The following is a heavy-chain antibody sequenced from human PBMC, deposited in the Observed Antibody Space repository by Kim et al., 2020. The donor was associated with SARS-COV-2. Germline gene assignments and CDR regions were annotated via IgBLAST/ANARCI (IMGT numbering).Heavy chain of an antibody. J-gene: IGHJ6*02. V-gene: IGHV1-69*13. CDR2: IIPIFGTA. Sequence: SVKVSCKASGGTFSSYAISWVRQAPGQGLEWMGGIIPIFGTANYAQKFQGRVTITADESTSTSYMELSSLRSEDTAVYYCASKATVTTYYYYGMDVWGQGTTVTVSS. D-gene: IGHD4-17*01. CDR1: GGTFSSYA. CDR3: ASKATVTTYYYYGMDV.